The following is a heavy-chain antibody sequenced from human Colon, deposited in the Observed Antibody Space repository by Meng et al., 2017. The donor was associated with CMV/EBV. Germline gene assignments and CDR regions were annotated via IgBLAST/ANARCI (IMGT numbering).Heavy chain of an antibody. J-gene: IGHJ6*02. CDR3: ARDQPGGYCSGFCYYGMDV. V-gene: IGHV3-7*01. CDR1: GFNFGIYW. CDR2: IKEDGTEN. D-gene: IGHD2-15*01. Sequence: GESLKISCAASGFNFGIYWMSWVRQAPGKGLEWVANIKEDGTENNYADSVKGRFTISRDNAKNSLYLEMNSLRAEDTAVYYCARDQPGGYCSGFCYYGMDVWGQGTTVTVSS.